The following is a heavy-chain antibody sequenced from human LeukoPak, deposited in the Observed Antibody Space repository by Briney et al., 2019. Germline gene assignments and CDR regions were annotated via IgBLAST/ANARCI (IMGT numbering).Heavy chain of an antibody. CDR2: INHSGST. CDR3: ARDFYSYGSVDY. CDR1: GGSFSGYY. V-gene: IGHV4-34*01. Sequence: SETLSLTCAVYGGSFSGYYWSWIRQPPGKGLEWIGEINHSGSTNYNPSLKSRVTISVDTSKNQFSLKLSSVTAADTAVYYCARDFYSYGSVDYWGQGTLVTVSS. J-gene: IGHJ4*02. D-gene: IGHD5-18*01.